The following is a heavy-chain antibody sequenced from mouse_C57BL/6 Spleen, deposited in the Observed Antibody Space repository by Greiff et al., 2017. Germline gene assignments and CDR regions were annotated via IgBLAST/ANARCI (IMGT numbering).Heavy chain of an antibody. CDR1: GYTFTDYE. D-gene: IGHD2-3*01. V-gene: IGHV1-15*01. J-gene: IGHJ4*01. Sequence: VQLQESGAELVRPGASVTLSCKASGYTFTDYEMHWVKQTPVHGLEWIGAIDPETGGTAYNQKFKGKAILTADKSSSTAYMELRSLTSEDSAVYYCTRTDGYYAMDYGGQGTSVTVSS. CDR3: TRTDGYYAMDY. CDR2: IDPETGGT.